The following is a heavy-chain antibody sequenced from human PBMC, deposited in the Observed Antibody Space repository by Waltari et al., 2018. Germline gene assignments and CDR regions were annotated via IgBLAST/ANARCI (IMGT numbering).Heavy chain of an antibody. D-gene: IGHD3-16*01. CDR2: IYYSGTN. V-gene: IGHV4-39*02. Sequence: QLQLQESGPGLVKPSETLSLTCIVSGDSIDRSGYYWGWIRQPPGKGLEWIGSIYYSGTNFYDPSLKSRFTISVDTSKNHFSLKLSSVTAADTAVYYCARPNSSTLGGGFDYWGQGTLVTVSS. J-gene: IGHJ4*02. CDR1: GDSIDRSGYY. CDR3: ARPNSSTLGGGFDY.